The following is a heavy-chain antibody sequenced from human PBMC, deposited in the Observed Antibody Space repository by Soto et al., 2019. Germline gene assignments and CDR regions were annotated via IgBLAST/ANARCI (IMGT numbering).Heavy chain of an antibody. V-gene: IGHV3-33*01. CDR2: IWYDGSNK. CDR1: GFTFSSYG. D-gene: IGHD5-18*01. J-gene: IGHJ3*02. Sequence: QVQLVESGGGVVQPGRSLRLSCAASGFTFSSYGMHWVRQAPGKGLEWVGIIWYDGSNKYYADSVKGRFTISRDNSKNTLYLQMNSLRAEDTAVYYCARDQLWLEFGAFDIWGQGTMVTVSS. CDR3: ARDQLWLEFGAFDI.